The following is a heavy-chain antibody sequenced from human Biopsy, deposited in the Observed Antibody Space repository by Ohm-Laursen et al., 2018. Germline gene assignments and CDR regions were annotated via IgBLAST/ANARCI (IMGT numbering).Heavy chain of an antibody. CDR2: ISSSGATI. V-gene: IGHV3-11*01. CDR3: ARARDDFVVVPAAFFDF. J-gene: IGHJ4*02. D-gene: IGHD2-15*01. Sequence: GSLRLSCLASGFTFSDHHMAWVRQAPGKGLEWLSYISSSGATIKYADSVKGRFTISRDNAKNSLYLRMNSLRAEDTAVYFCARARDDFVVVPAAFFDFWGQGTLVTVSS. CDR1: GFTFSDHH.